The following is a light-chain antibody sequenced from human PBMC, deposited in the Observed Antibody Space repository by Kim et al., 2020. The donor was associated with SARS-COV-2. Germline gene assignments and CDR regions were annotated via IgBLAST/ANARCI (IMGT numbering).Light chain of an antibody. J-gene: IGKJ4*01. CDR2: GAS. V-gene: IGKV3-20*01. CDR1: QSVSRNH. Sequence: EIVLTQSPGTLSLSPGERATLSCRASQSVSRNHLAWYQQKPGQAPRLLIYGASSRATGIPDRFSGSGSGTDFTLTISRLRPEDFAVYYCQQYGSSPLTFGGGTKVDIK. CDR3: QQYGSSPLT.